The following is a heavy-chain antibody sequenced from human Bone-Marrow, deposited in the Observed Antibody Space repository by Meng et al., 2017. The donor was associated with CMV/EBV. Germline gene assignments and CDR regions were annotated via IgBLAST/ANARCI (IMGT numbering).Heavy chain of an antibody. J-gene: IGHJ4*02. CDR3: APGRYFYASGTTEPYEY. CDR1: GFTFDDYA. V-gene: IGHV3-9*01. Sequence: SLKISCVASGFTFDDYAMHWVRQAPGKGLEWVSGITWNSGNIEYADSVKGRFTISRDNAKNSLYLQMNSLRAEDTALYYCAPGRYFYASGTTEPYEYWGPG. CDR2: ITWNSGNI. D-gene: IGHD3-10*01.